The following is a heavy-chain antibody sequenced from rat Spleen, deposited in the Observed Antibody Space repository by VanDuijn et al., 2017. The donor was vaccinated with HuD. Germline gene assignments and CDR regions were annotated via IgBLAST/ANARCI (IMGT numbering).Heavy chain of an antibody. CDR1: GFSLTNNG. Sequence: QVQLKESGPGLVQPSQTLSLTCTVSGFSLTNNGVSWVRQPPGKDLEWIAAILSAGSTYYNSVFKSRLSISRDTSKNQVLLKMNSLQTDDTGTYYCTRSYGGYTSNWFAYWGQGTLVTVSS. CDR2: ILSAGST. D-gene: IGHD1-11*01. V-gene: IGHV2S8*01. J-gene: IGHJ3*01. CDR3: TRSYGGYTSNWFAY.